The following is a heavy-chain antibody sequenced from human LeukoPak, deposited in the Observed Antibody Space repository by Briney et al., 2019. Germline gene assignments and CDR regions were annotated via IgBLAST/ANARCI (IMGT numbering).Heavy chain of an antibody. D-gene: IGHD6-19*01. Sequence: GRSLRLSCVASGFTFGSYAMLWVRQAPGKGLEWVALISYDGSNKDYAVSVKGRFTISRDNSKNTLYLQMNSLRGEDTAVYYCARDLRDSGWNLDNWGQGTQVTVSS. CDR1: GFTFGSYA. J-gene: IGHJ4*02. V-gene: IGHV3-30-3*01. CDR3: ARDLRDSGWNLDN. CDR2: ISYDGSNK.